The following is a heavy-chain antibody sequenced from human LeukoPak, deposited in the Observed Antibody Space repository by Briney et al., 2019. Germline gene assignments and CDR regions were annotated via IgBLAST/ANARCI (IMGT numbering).Heavy chain of an antibody. V-gene: IGHV4-34*01. Sequence: PSETLSLTCAVYSGSFNGYHWIWMRQPPGKGREWIGEIDHSGSTIYNPPLKSRVTLSEEPSKKQFFLKMSSLTAADPAGYYCGRVNLLGYCTNAVCPGGGVPFDYWGRGTLVTVFS. CDR2: IDHSGST. J-gene: IGHJ4*02. CDR1: SGSFNGYH. D-gene: IGHD2-8*01. CDR3: GRVNLLGYCTNAVCPGGGVPFDY.